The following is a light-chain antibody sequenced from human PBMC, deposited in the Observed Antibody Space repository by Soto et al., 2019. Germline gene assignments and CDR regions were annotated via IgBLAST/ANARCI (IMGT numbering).Light chain of an antibody. CDR1: QAVSAGY. Sequence: ETVLTQSPATLSLSPGERASLYCRASQAVSAGYLAWYQQKPGQAPRLLIYGTSTRATGIPDRFSGSGSGTDFTLTISRLEPEDFAVYYCQQYGNSLYTFGQGTKLDFK. CDR2: GTS. V-gene: IGKV3-20*01. CDR3: QQYGNSLYT. J-gene: IGKJ2*01.